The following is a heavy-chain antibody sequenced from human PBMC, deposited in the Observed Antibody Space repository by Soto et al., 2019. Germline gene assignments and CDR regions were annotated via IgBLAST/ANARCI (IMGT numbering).Heavy chain of an antibody. J-gene: IGHJ5*02. CDR2: IYYSGST. V-gene: IGHV4-39*01. CDR1: GGSISSSSYY. Sequence: SETLSLTCTVSGGSISSSSYYWGWIRQPPGKGLEWIGSIYYSGSTYYNPSLKSRVTISVDTSKNQFSLKLSSVTAADTAVYYCARARYDSIGFNLDPWGLGTLVTVSS. D-gene: IGHD3-22*01. CDR3: ARARYDSIGFNLDP.